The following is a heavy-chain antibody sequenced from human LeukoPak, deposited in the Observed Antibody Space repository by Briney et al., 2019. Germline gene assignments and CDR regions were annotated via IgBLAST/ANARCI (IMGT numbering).Heavy chain of an antibody. CDR3: ATGGRWKYYYDSSGHLEP. D-gene: IGHD3-22*01. J-gene: IGHJ5*02. Sequence: GGSLRLSCAASGFTFDDYAMHWVRQAPGKGLEWVSLISGDGGSTYYADSVKGRFTISRDNSKNSLYLQMNSLRTEDTALYYCATGGRWKYYYDSSGHLEPWGQGTLVTVSS. CDR2: ISGDGGST. V-gene: IGHV3-43*02. CDR1: GFTFDDYA.